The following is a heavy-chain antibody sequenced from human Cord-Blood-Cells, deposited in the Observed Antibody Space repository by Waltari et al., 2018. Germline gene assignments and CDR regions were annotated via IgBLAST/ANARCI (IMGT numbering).Heavy chain of an antibody. J-gene: IGHJ4*02. CDR1: GGSFCGYS. D-gene: IGHD6-13*01. V-gene: IGHV4-34*01. CDR2: IHHSGST. CDR3: ARVLAAAGDY. Sequence: QVQLQQWGAGLLKPSETLSLTCAVYGGSFCGYSWSWIRQPPGKGLEWIWEIHHSGSTNYNPSLKSRVTISVDTSKNQFSLKLSSVTAADTAVYYCARVLAAAGDYWGQGTLVTVSS.